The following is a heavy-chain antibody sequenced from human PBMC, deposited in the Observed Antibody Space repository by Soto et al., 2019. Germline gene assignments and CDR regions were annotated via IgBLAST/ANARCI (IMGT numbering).Heavy chain of an antibody. CDR1: GGTFSTSS. J-gene: IGHJ3*02. V-gene: IGHV1-69*15. Sequence: QVQLVQSGAEVKKPGSSVKVSCKASGGTFSTSSMNWVRQAPEQGPEWMGNILPIFGTADYAQKFQGRVTITANESTKTVYMELRSLLSADPAVSYCARGHEFGGNADALDIWGQGTVVTVSS. CDR2: ILPIFGTA. CDR3: ARGHEFGGNADALDI. D-gene: IGHD2-15*01.